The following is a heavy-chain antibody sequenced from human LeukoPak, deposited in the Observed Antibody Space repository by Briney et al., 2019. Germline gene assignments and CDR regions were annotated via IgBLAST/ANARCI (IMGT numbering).Heavy chain of an antibody. Sequence: SVKVSCKASGGTFSSYAISWVRQAPGQGLEWMGGIIPIFGTANYAQKFQGRVTITADESMSTAYMELSSLRSEDTAVYYCARVTMVRGAKGYYYGMDVWGKGTMVTVSS. V-gene: IGHV1-69*01. D-gene: IGHD3-10*01. CDR1: GGTFSSYA. J-gene: IGHJ6*04. CDR2: IIPIFGTA. CDR3: ARVTMVRGAKGYYYGMDV.